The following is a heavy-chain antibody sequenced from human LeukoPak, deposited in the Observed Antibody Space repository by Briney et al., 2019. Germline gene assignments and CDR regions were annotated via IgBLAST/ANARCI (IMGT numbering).Heavy chain of an antibody. J-gene: IGHJ6*03. CDR2: IFYSGIT. V-gene: IGHV4-59*01. Sequence: SETLSLTCTVSGDSITSYFWSWIRQPPGKGLEWVGYIFYSGITNYNPSLKSRVTISVDTSKNQFSLRLSSATAADTAVYYCARTTEAHSWLTRFYSYYVDVWGKGTTVTVSS. CDR3: ARTTEAHSWLTRFYSYYVDV. CDR1: GDSITSYF. D-gene: IGHD6-13*01.